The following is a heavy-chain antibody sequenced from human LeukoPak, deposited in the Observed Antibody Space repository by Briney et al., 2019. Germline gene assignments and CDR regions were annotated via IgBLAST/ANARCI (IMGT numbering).Heavy chain of an antibody. D-gene: IGHD1-26*01. CDR2: ISSSSSYI. Sequence: GGSLRLSCAASGFTFSSYSMNWVRQAPGKGLEWVSSISSSSSYIYYADSVKGRFTISRDNAKNSLYLQMNGLRAEDTAVYYCARGGSYYPCYDYWGQGTLVTVSS. V-gene: IGHV3-21*01. CDR1: GFTFSSYS. J-gene: IGHJ4*02. CDR3: ARGGSYYPCYDY.